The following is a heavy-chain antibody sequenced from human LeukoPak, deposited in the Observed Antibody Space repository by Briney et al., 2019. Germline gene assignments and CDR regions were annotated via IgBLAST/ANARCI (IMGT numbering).Heavy chain of an antibody. CDR2: ISGSGGST. Sequence: GGSLRLSCAASGFTFSSYGMSWVRQAPGKGLEWVSAISGSGGSTYYADSVKGRFTISRDNSKNTLCLQMNSLRAEDTAVYYCAKDSPGYCSGGSCRVTVDYWGQGTLVTVSS. D-gene: IGHD2-15*01. CDR3: AKDSPGYCSGGSCRVTVDY. CDR1: GFTFSSYG. J-gene: IGHJ4*02. V-gene: IGHV3-23*01.